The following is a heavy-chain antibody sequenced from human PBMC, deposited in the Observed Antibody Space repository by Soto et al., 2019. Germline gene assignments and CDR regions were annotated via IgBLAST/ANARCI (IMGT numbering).Heavy chain of an antibody. J-gene: IGHJ4*02. Sequence: QVQLQESGPGLVKPSQTLSLTCTVSGGSISSGGYSWSWIRQHPGKGLEWIGYIYYSGSTYYNPSLNIRVTISVDTSKNQFSLDLSSVTAADTAVYYCARADYDFWSGYPQYYFDDWGRGTLVTVSS. D-gene: IGHD3-3*01. V-gene: IGHV4-31*03. CDR3: ARADYDFWSGYPQYYFDD. CDR2: IYYSGST. CDR1: GGSISSGGYS.